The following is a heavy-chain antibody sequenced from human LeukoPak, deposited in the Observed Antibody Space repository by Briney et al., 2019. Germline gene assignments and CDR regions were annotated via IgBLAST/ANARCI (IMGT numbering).Heavy chain of an antibody. V-gene: IGHV3-48*03. CDR1: GFTFSSYE. CDR2: ISSSGSTI. CDR3: AREHDYGDLYFDY. J-gene: IGHJ4*02. Sequence: GGSLRLSCAASGFTFSSYEMNWVRQAPGKGLEWVSYISSSGSTIYYADSVKGRFTISRDNAKNSLYLQMNSLRAEDTAVYYCAREHDYGDLYFDYGWQGTLVTVSS. D-gene: IGHD4-17*01.